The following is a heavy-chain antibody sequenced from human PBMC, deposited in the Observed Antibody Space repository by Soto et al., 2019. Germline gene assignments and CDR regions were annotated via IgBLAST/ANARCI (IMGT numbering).Heavy chain of an antibody. D-gene: IGHD3-3*01. J-gene: IGHJ6*02. CDR3: AAPFYDFCSGSTPMDV. CDR2: IVVGSGNT. V-gene: IGHV1-58*01. CDR1: GFTFSTTA. Sequence: QRQLVQSEPEVKKPGTSVKVSCKAAGFTFSTTAVQWVRQARGQRLEWIGWIVVGSGNTNYAQKCQERVTITRDMSTSTAYMELSSLRSAATAVYYCAAPFYDFCSGSTPMDVWGQGTTVTVSS.